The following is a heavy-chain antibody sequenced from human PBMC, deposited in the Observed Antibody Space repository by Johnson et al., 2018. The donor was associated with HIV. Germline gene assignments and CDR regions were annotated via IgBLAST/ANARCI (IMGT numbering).Heavy chain of an antibody. Sequence: QVQLVESGGGLVKPGGSLRLSCAASGFTFSDHYMSWIRQAPGKGLAWVSYISSSGSTKYYTDSLKGRLTISRDNAKNSLYLQMNSLRAEDTAVYFCARDPLVGTVTVGAFDIWGQGTMVTVFS. D-gene: IGHD1-26*01. J-gene: IGHJ3*02. V-gene: IGHV3-11*04. CDR3: ARDPLVGTVTVGAFDI. CDR2: ISSSGSTK. CDR1: GFTFSDHY.